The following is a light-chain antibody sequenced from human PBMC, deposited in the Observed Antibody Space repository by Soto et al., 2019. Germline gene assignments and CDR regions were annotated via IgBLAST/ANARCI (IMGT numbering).Light chain of an antibody. CDR1: QSVSSSY. Sequence: EIVLTQSPGTLSLSPGERATLSCRASQSVSSSYLAWYQQKPGQAPRLLIYRTSNRATGIPDRFSGSGSGTDFTLTISRLEPEDFAVYWCQQCDSSPSTFGQGTKVEIK. CDR3: QQCDSSPST. CDR2: RTS. V-gene: IGKV3-20*01. J-gene: IGKJ1*01.